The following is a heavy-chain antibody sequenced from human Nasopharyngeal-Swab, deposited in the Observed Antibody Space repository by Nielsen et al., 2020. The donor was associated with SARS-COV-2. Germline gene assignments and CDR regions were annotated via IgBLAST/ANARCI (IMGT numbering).Heavy chain of an antibody. Sequence: WIRQPPGKGLEWIGSIYHSGSTYYNPSLKSRVTISVDTSKNQFSLKLSSVTAADTAVYYCARDGYGDYGFDYWGQGTLVTVSS. CDR2: IYHSGST. V-gene: IGHV4-38-2*02. D-gene: IGHD4-17*01. CDR3: ARDGYGDYGFDY. J-gene: IGHJ4*02.